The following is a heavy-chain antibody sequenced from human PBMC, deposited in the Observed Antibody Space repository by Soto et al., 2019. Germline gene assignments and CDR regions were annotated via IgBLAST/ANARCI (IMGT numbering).Heavy chain of an antibody. D-gene: IGHD3-22*01. CDR3: ARSYDSSGAPFDY. Sequence: GASVKVSCKASGGTFSSYAISWVRQAPGQGLEWMGGIIPIFGTANYAQKFQGRVTITADESTSTAYMELSSLRSEDTAVYYCARSYDSSGAPFDYWGQGTLVTVSS. CDR1: GGTFSSYA. J-gene: IGHJ4*02. V-gene: IGHV1-69*13. CDR2: IIPIFGTA.